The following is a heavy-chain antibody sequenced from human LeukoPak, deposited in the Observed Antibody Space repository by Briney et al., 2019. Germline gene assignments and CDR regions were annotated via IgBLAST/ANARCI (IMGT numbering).Heavy chain of an antibody. J-gene: IGHJ6*03. CDR3: ARDWHSSGYYYINYYYYYMDV. V-gene: IGHV3-21*01. D-gene: IGHD3-22*01. Sequence: GGSLRLSCAASGFSFSSYNMNWVGQTPGQGLKWVSSISSSSSYIYYADSVKGRFTISRDNAKNSLYLQMNSLRAEDTAVYYCARDWHSSGYYYINYYYYYMDVWGKGTTVTVSS. CDR2: ISSSSSYI. CDR1: GFSFSSYN.